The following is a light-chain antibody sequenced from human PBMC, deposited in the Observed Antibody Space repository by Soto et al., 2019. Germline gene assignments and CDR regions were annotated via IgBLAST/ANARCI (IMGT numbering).Light chain of an antibody. J-gene: IGLJ1*01. CDR3: SSYATSSPYV. Sequence: QSVLAQPASVSGSPGHSITISCTGTSNDVGGYDYVSWYQQHPGKAPKLVIYEVSHRPSGISDRFSGSKSGNTASLTISGLQVEDEADYYCSSYATSSPYVFGPGTKVTV. V-gene: IGLV2-14*01. CDR2: EVS. CDR1: SNDVGGYDY.